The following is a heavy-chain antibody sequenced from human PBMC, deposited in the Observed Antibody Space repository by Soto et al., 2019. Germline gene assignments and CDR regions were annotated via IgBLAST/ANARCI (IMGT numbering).Heavy chain of an antibody. CDR2: IYYSGST. V-gene: IGHV4-39*01. CDR1: GGSISSSSYY. CDR3: ARQSWIWFGELFKNWFDP. D-gene: IGHD3-10*01. J-gene: IGHJ5*02. Sequence: SETLSLTCTVSGGSISSSSYYWGWIRQPPGKGLEWIGSIYYSGSTYYNPSLKSRVTISVDTSKNQFSLKLSSVTAADTAVYYCARQSWIWFGELFKNWFDPWGQGTLVTVSS.